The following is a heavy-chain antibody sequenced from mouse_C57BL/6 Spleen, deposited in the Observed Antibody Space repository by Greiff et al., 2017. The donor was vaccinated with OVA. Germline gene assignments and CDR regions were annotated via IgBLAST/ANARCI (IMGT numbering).Heavy chain of an antibody. Sequence: EVQGVESGGDLVKPGGSLKLSCAASGFTFSSYGMSWVRQTPDKRLEWVATISSGGSYTYYPDSVKGRFTISRDNAKNTLYLQMSSLKSEDTAMYYCARHNDYDGRAWFAYWGQGTLVTVSA. CDR2: ISSGGSYT. D-gene: IGHD2-4*01. V-gene: IGHV5-6*01. CDR1: GFTFSSYG. CDR3: ARHNDYDGRAWFAY. J-gene: IGHJ3*01.